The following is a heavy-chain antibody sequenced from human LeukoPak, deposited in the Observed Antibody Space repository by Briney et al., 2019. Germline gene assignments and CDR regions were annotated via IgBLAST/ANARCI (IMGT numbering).Heavy chain of an antibody. CDR3: ARDGGGTAAAI. D-gene: IGHD6-13*01. J-gene: IGHJ4*02. CDR1: GGSISSYY. CDR2: IYTDGST. Sequence: PSETLSLTCTVSGGSISSYYWSWIRQPAGKGLEWIGRIYTDGSTNYNPFLKSRVTMSVDTSKNQFSLKLNSATAADTAVYYCARDGGGTAAAIWGQGTLVTVSS. V-gene: IGHV4-4*07.